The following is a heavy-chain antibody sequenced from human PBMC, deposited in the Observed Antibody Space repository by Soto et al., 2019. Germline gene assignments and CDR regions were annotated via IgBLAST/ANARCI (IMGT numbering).Heavy chain of an antibody. CDR3: ATDNIVATTKNFDY. J-gene: IGHJ4*02. D-gene: IGHD5-12*01. V-gene: IGHV1-24*01. CDR1: GYTLTELS. CDR2: FDPEDGET. Sequence: GASVNVSCKASGYTLTELSMHWVRQAPGKGLEWMGGFDPEDGETIYAQKFQGRVTMTEDTSTDTAYMELSSLRSEDTAVYYCATDNIVATTKNFDYWGQGTLVTVSS.